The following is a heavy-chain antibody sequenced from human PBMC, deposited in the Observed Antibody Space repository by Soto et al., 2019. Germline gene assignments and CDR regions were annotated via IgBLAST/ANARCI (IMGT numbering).Heavy chain of an antibody. V-gene: IGHV3-53*01. D-gene: IGHD3-22*01. CDR2: IYSSGST. CDR3: ATRPLLPGAL. Sequence: EVQLVESGGGLIQPGGSLRLSCAASGFTFSSNDMNWVRQAPGKGLEWVSLIYSSGSTSYADSVKGRFTISRDNSKNTSYLQMTSLRAEDTAVYYCATRPLLPGALWGQGTMVTVSS. J-gene: IGHJ3*01. CDR1: GFTFSSND.